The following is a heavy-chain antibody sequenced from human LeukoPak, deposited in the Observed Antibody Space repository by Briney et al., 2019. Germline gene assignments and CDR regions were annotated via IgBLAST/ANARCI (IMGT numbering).Heavy chain of an antibody. V-gene: IGHV4-39*07. J-gene: IGHJ4*02. CDR1: GGSISSSSYY. D-gene: IGHD3-16*01. CDR3: ARDSGWGKIDY. Sequence: SETLSLTCTVSGGSISSSSYYWGWIRQPPGKGLEWIGSTYYSGSTYYNPSLKSRVTISVDTSKNQFSLKLNSVTAADTAVYYCARDSGWGKIDYWGQGTLVTVSS. CDR2: TYYSGST.